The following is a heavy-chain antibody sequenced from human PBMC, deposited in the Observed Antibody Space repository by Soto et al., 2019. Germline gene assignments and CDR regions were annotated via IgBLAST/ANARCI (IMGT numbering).Heavy chain of an antibody. CDR2: ISAYDGHT. CDR1: GYSFISYG. CDR3: ARGEIRRRVIVVVVDYFDY. Sequence: QVQLVQSGAEVKKPGASVKVSCKASGYSFISYGISWVRQAPGQGLEWMGWISAYDGHTNYAQKRQGRVTLTTDTSTNTAYMELRSLRSDDTAVYYCARGEIRRRVIVVVVDYFDYWGQGTLVTVSS. J-gene: IGHJ4*02. D-gene: IGHD2-15*01. V-gene: IGHV1-18*01.